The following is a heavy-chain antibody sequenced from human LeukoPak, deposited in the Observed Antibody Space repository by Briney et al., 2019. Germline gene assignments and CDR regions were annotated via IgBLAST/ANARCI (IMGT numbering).Heavy chain of an antibody. CDR1: GYSISSGYY. V-gene: IGHV4-38-2*02. CDR2: IYHSGST. J-gene: IGHJ6*02. D-gene: IGHD3-10*01. CDR3: ARQVRYYYGSGSPGYGMDV. Sequence: SETLSLTCTVSGYSISSGYYWGWIRQPPGKGLEWIGSIYHSGSTYYNPSLKSRVTISVGTSKNQFSLKLSSVTAADTAVYYCARQVRYYYGSGSPGYGMDVWGQGTTVTVSS.